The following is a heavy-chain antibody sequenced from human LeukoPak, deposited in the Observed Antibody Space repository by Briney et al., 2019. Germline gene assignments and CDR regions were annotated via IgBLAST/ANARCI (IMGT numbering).Heavy chain of an antibody. V-gene: IGHV3-23*01. CDR3: ANVKGRAFDV. D-gene: IGHD1-26*01. Sequence: GGSLRLSCAASGFTFSSYAMSWVRQAPGKGLEWVSAISGSGGSTYYADSVKGRFTISRDNAKNSLYLQMNSLRAEDTAVYYCANVKGRAFDVWGQGTMVTVSS. CDR2: ISGSGGST. CDR1: GFTFSSYA. J-gene: IGHJ3*01.